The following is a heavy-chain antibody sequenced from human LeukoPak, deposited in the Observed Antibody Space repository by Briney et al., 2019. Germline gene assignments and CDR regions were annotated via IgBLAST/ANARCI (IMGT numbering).Heavy chain of an antibody. CDR3: ASRGYSYGYAS. Sequence: SETLSLTCTVSGGSISSSSYYWGWIRQPPGKGLEWIGSIYYSGSTYYNPSLKSRVTISVDTSKNQFSLKLSSVTAADTAVYYGASRGYSYGYASWGQGTLVTVSS. V-gene: IGHV4-39*01. D-gene: IGHD5-18*01. CDR2: IYYSGST. J-gene: IGHJ5*02. CDR1: GGSISSSSYY.